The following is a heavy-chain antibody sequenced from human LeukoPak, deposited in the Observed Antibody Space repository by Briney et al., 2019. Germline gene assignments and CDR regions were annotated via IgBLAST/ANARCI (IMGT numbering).Heavy chain of an antibody. CDR2: INPNSGGT. V-gene: IGHV1-2*04. D-gene: IGHD5-18*01. Sequence: GASLKVSCKASGYTFTGYYMHWVRQAPGQGLEWMGWINPNSGGTNYAQKFQGWVTMTRDTSISTAYMELSRLRSDDTAVYYCARAPRAMDYYYYYGMDVWGKGTTVTVSS. CDR1: GYTFTGYY. CDR3: ARAPRAMDYYYYYGMDV. J-gene: IGHJ6*04.